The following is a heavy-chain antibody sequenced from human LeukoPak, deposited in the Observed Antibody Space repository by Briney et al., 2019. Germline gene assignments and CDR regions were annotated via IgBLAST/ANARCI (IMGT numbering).Heavy chain of an antibody. J-gene: IGHJ6*02. CDR2: IYVAGST. D-gene: IGHD2-2*01. V-gene: IGHV3-53*01. CDR3: ARDRCSSTSCYDDYYYYGMDV. Sequence: GGSLRLSCAASGFTVSDSFMTWVRQAPGKGLEWVSVIYVAGSTYYADSVKGRFTVSRDNSKNTLYLQMNSLRAEDTAVYYCARDRCSSTSCYDDYYYYGMDVWGQGTTVTVSS. CDR1: GFTVSDSF.